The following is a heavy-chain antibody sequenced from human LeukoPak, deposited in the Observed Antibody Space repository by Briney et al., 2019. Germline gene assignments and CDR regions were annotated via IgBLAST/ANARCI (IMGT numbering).Heavy chain of an antibody. Sequence: GASVKVSCKASGYIFSNYIMHWVRQAPGQSLEWMGWISAANGNTKYSQKFQGRVTISSDPSASTAYVGVSSLSSGDTAVYYCARDSGAPYNWFDLWGQGTLVTVSS. J-gene: IGHJ5*02. CDR3: ARDSGAPYNWFDL. CDR1: GYIFSNYI. CDR2: ISAANGNT. V-gene: IGHV1-3*01. D-gene: IGHD3-10*01.